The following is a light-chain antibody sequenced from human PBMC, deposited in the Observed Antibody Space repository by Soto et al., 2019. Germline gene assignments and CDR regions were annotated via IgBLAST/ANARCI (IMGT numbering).Light chain of an antibody. CDR3: LQAYNFPRT. CDR1: QTISSW. J-gene: IGKJ1*01. Sequence: GGRVSITSVAIQTISSWLAWYQQKPWKAPKLLIYDVSSLQSGVPSRFSGSGSGTEFTLTISILQPDDLVSYYCLQAYNFPRTFAQGTKVDIK. CDR2: DVS. V-gene: IGKV1-5*01.